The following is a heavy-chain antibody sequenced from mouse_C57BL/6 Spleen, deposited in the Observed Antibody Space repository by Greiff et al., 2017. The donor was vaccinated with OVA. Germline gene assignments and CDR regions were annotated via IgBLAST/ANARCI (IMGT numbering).Heavy chain of an antibody. D-gene: IGHD4-1*01. V-gene: IGHV14-2*01. Sequence: EVQLQQSGAELVKPGASVKLSCTASGFNIKDYYMHWVKQRTEQGLEWIGRIDPEDGETTYAPKFQGKATITADTSSNTAYLQLSSLTSEDTAVEYCARSLTGTGFAYWGQGTLVTVSA. CDR3: ARSLTGTGFAY. CDR2: IDPEDGET. J-gene: IGHJ3*01. CDR1: GFNIKDYY.